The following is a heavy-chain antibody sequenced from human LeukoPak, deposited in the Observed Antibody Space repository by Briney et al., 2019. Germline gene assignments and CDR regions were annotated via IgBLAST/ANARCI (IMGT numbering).Heavy chain of an antibody. CDR3: ARVDLTYGSVPYMDV. V-gene: IGHV3-48*01. Sequence: GGSLRLSCAASGFTFSSYNMNWVRQAPGKGLEWISYIGSGSRTIYSADSVKGRFTISRDNAKNSLYLQMNSLRAEDTAVYYCARVDLTYGSVPYMDVWGQGTTVTVSS. J-gene: IGHJ6*02. CDR2: IGSGSRTI. D-gene: IGHD3-10*01. CDR1: GFTFSSYN.